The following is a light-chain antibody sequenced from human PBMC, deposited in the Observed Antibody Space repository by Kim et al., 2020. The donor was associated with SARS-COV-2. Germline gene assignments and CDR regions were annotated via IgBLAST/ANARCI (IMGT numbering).Light chain of an antibody. CDR3: QTWGTGIVV. CDR2: LNSDGSH. Sequence: ASVKLTCTLSSGHSSYAIAWHQQQPEKGPRYLMKLNSDGSHSKGDGIPDRFSGSSSGAERYLTISSLQSEDEADYYCQTWGTGIVVFGGVTKLTVL. J-gene: IGLJ2*01. V-gene: IGLV4-69*01. CDR1: SGHSSYA.